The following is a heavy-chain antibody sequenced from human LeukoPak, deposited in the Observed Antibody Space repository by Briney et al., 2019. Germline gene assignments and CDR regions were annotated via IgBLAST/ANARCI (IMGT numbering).Heavy chain of an antibody. V-gene: IGHV4-34*01. Sequence: SETLSLTCAVYGGSFSGYYWSWIRQPPGKGLEWIGEINHSGSTNYNPSLKSRVTISVDTSKNQFSLKLSSVTAADTAVYYRARGRLGCSGGSCYCCNFDYWGQGTLVTVSS. CDR2: INHSGST. CDR3: ARGRLGCSGGSCYCCNFDY. CDR1: GGSFSGYY. J-gene: IGHJ4*02. D-gene: IGHD2-15*01.